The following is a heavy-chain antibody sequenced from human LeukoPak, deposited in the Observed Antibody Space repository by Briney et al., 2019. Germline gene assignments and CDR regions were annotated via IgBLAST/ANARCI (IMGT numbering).Heavy chain of an antibody. V-gene: IGHV4-4*07. CDR2: IYTSGST. D-gene: IGHD6-13*01. Sequence: SETLSLTCTVSGGSISSYYWSWIRQPAGKGLEWIGRIYTSGSTNYNPSLKSRVTMSVDTSKNQFSLKLSSVTAEDTAVYYCARLRQQLVLDYYYYYMDVWGKGTTVTVSS. CDR3: ARLRQQLVLDYYYYYMDV. CDR1: GGSISSYY. J-gene: IGHJ6*03.